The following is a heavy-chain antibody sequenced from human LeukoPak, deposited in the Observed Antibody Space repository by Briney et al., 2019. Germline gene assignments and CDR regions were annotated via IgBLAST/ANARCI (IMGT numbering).Heavy chain of an antibody. CDR3: AKDRVGSSTLDFQH. D-gene: IGHD1-26*01. J-gene: IGHJ1*01. CDR1: GGPISLYY. CDR2: IFPSGKT. Sequence: SEPLSLTCSVSGGPISLYYWRWLRESAGKGLEWMGRIFPSGKTNYNPSLKSRATMSVDTSKNQLSLKLSSVTAADTAVYYCAKDRVGSSTLDFQHWGQGTLVSVSS. V-gene: IGHV4-4*07.